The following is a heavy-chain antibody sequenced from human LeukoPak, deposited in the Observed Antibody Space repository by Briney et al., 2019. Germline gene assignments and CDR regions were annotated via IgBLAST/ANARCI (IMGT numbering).Heavy chain of an antibody. D-gene: IGHD3-10*01. J-gene: IGHJ4*02. CDR3: ARDLGGPRITVVRGAFDY. CDR2: IWYDGSNK. V-gene: IGHV3-33*01. Sequence: GRSLRLSCAASGFTFSSYGMHWVRQAPGKGLEWVAVIWYDGSNKYYADSVKGRFTISRDNSKNTLYLQMNSLRAEDTAVYYCARDLGGPRITVVRGAFDYWGQGTLVTVSS. CDR1: GFTFSSYG.